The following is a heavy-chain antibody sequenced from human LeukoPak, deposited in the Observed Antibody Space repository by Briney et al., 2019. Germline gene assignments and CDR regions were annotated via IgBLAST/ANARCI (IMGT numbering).Heavy chain of an antibody. Sequence: ASVKVSCKAAGYTVTSYDINWLRQATGQGLEWRGWMNPNSGNTGYAQKFQGRVTVTTEMSTSTDYLELSSLRSEDTAVYYCARDNSVRDEAWWFNPWGQGTLVTGSS. V-gene: IGHV1-8*01. J-gene: IGHJ5*02. D-gene: IGHD5-24*01. CDR2: MNPNSGNT. CDR3: ARDNSVRDEAWWFNP. CDR1: GYTVTSYD.